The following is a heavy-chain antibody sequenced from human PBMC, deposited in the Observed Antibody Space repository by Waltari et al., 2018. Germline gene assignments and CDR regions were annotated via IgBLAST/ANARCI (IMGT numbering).Heavy chain of an antibody. CDR3: VREKDLNGGCVYDS. V-gene: IGHV3-74*01. J-gene: IGHJ4*02. CDR1: GFTFSNYW. D-gene: IGHD2-8*01. Sequence: EVQLVESGGGLVQPGGSLRLSCAASGFTFSNYWMDWVRQVPGQGLVGVGRTRKEGSGTSDADSVEGRLTIARANAKNTLHLQMTSLTAEDTAVYYCVREKDLNGGCVYDSWGRGTLVTVSS. CDR2: TRKEGSGT.